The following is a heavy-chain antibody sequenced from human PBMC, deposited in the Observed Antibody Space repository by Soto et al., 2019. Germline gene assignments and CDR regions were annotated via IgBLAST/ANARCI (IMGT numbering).Heavy chain of an antibody. D-gene: IGHD6-19*01. Sequence: ETLSLTCTLSGGSISSGRYYWAWIRQPPGEGLEWIGSILYSGSTYYNPSLRSRVTISVDTSRNQFYLDLSSVTAADTAVYYCARPQTGKSNGSQFDPWGQGTLVTVSS. V-gene: IGHV4-39*01. J-gene: IGHJ5*02. CDR1: GGSISSGRYY. CDR3: ARPQTGKSNGSQFDP. CDR2: ILYSGST.